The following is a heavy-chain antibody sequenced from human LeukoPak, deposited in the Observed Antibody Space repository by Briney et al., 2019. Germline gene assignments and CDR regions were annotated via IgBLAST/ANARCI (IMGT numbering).Heavy chain of an antibody. Sequence: PGGSLRLSCAASGFTFSNAWLSWVRQAPGKGLEWVGRIKSKTDGGTTDYAAPVKGRFTISRDDSKSTLYLQMNSLKTEDTAVYYGSTRFENYYDVDYWGQGTLVTVSS. V-gene: IGHV3-15*01. CDR2: IKSKTDGGTT. D-gene: IGHD3-22*01. CDR1: GFTFSNAW. CDR3: STRFENYYDVDY. J-gene: IGHJ4*02.